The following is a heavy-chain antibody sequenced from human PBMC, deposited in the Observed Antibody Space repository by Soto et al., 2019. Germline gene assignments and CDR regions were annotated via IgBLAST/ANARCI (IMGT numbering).Heavy chain of an antibody. CDR3: AKDLRVLWFGELSIFDY. CDR2: ISGSGGST. D-gene: IGHD3-10*01. V-gene: IGHV3-23*01. CDR1: GFTFSSYA. Sequence: GGSLRLSCAASGFTFSSYAMSWVRQAPGKGLEWVSAISGSGGSTYYADSVKGRFTISRDNSKNTLYLQMNSLRAEDTAVYYCAKDLRVLWFGELSIFDYWGQGTLVTVSS. J-gene: IGHJ4*02.